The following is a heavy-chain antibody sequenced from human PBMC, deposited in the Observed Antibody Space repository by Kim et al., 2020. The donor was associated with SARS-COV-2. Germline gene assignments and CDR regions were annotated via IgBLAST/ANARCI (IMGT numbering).Heavy chain of an antibody. CDR3: ATDLGFGELFGY. V-gene: IGHV1-24*01. Sequence: IYAPKFQGRVTMTEDTSTATAYMELSSLRSADTAVYYCATDLGFGELFGYWGQGTLVTVSS. J-gene: IGHJ4*02. D-gene: IGHD3-10*01.